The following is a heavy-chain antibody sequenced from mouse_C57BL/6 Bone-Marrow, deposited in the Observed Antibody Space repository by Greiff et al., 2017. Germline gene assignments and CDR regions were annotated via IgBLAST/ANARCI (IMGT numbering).Heavy chain of an antibody. Sequence: VQLQESGAELVKPGASVKLSCKASGYTFTEYTIHWVKQRSGQGLEWIGWFYPGSGSIKYNEKFKDKATLTADKSSSTVYMELSRLTSEDAAVYFCARHEDYYGSSPYYFDYWGQGTTLTVSS. D-gene: IGHD1-1*01. J-gene: IGHJ2*01. CDR2: FYPGSGSI. V-gene: IGHV1-62-2*01. CDR3: ARHEDYYGSSPYYFDY. CDR1: GYTFTEYT.